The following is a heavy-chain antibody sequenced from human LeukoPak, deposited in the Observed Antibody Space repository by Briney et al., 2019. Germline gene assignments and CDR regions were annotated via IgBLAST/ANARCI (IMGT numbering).Heavy chain of an antibody. Sequence: GGSLRLSCAASGFTFSSYAMHWVRQAPGKGLEYVSAISSNGGSTYYANSVKGRFTISRDNSKNTLYLQMGSLRAEDMAVYYCARGSSGITGTTFDYWGQGTLVTVSS. CDR3: ARGSSGITGTTFDY. CDR2: ISSNGGST. J-gene: IGHJ4*02. D-gene: IGHD1-7*01. CDR1: GFTFSSYA. V-gene: IGHV3-64*01.